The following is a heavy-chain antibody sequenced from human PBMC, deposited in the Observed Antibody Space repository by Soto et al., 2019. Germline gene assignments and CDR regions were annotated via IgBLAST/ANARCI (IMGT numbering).Heavy chain of an antibody. CDR2: IRSQPYGGTT. J-gene: IGHJ4*02. Sequence: EVQLVESGGGLVEPGRSLRLSCTGSGFTFADYAMYWFRQAPGKGLEWIGIIRSQPYGGTTEYAASVKGRFTISRDDSKRIAYLEVNSLKTEDTAVYYCTREFWSGYYQHPGFDYWGQGTLVTVPS. CDR1: GFTFADYA. CDR3: TREFWSGYYQHPGFDY. V-gene: IGHV3-49*03. D-gene: IGHD3-3*01.